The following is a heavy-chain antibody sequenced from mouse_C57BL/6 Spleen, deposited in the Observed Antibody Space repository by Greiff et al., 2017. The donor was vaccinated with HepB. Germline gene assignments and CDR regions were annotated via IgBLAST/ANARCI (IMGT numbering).Heavy chain of an antibody. J-gene: IGHJ4*01. V-gene: IGHV1-72*01. D-gene: IGHD1-1*01. Sequence: QVQLQQPGAELVKPGASVKLSCKASGYTFTSYWMHWVKQRPGRGLEWIGRIDPNSGGTNYNEKFKSKATLTVDKSSSTAYMQLSSLTSEDSAVYYCARNNYYGSRDYYAMDYWGQGTSVTVSS. CDR2: IDPNSGGT. CDR1: GYTFTSYW. CDR3: ARNNYYGSRDYYAMDY.